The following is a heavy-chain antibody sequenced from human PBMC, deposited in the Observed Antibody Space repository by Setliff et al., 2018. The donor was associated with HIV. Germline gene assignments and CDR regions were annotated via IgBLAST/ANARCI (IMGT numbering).Heavy chain of an antibody. J-gene: IGHJ3*02. D-gene: IGHD2-21*01. Sequence: SVKVSCKASGGTFSSYAISWVRQAPGQGLEWMGGIIPIFGTVKYPLKFQGRVTITADDSTSTAYMGLSSLRSEDTAVYYCANLAYCSGDCCSTGASDIWGQGTMVTVSS. V-gene: IGHV1-69*13. CDR2: IIPIFGTV. CDR3: ANLAYCSGDCCSTGASDI. CDR1: GGTFSSYA.